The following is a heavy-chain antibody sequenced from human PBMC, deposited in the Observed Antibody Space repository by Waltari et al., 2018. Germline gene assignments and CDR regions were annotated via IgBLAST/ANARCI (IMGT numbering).Heavy chain of an antibody. CDR1: GDSIRSHF. J-gene: IGHJ3*02. D-gene: IGHD3-22*01. CDR2: MYFSGTK. V-gene: IGHV4-59*11. CDR3: ARLPRGSVIIGAFDI. Sequence: VQLQESGPGLVKPSETLSLRCTVSGDSIRSHFWSWIRQAPGNGLEWIGHMYFSGTKAYNPSLNSRVAISIDTSKNHFSLNLRSVTAADTAIYYCARLPRGSVIIGAFDIWGQGTQVTVSS.